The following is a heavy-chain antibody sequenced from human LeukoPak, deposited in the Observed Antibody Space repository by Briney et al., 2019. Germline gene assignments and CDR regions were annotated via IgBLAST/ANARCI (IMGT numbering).Heavy chain of an antibody. CDR2: TSGDGGTT. D-gene: IGHD3-16*01. J-gene: IGHJ3*01. CDR3: ARGDTRLGGASDV. CDR1: GFNLRSFA. V-gene: IGHV3-64*01. Sequence: GGSLRLSCAASGFNLRSFAIHWVRQAPGKGLEYVSATSGDGGTTFCASSLQGRCTISRDNSNQMVYLQLGGLKIEDKGLYYCARGDTRLGGASDVWGQGTMVTVSP.